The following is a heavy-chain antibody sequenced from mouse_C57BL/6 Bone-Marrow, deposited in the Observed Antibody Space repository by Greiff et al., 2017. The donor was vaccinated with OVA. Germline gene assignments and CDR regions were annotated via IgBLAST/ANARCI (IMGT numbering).Heavy chain of an antibody. Sequence: EVLLVESVAELVRPGASVKLSCTASGYNIKNTYMHWVTQRPEQGLEWIGRIDPANGNTKYDPQFQGKAPITADTSSTPAYLQLSSLPSEDPAIYYCSRGWSTPGYWGQGTTLTVSA. CDR1: GYNIKNTY. CDR3: SRGWSTPGY. D-gene: IGHD5-1*01. V-gene: IGHV14-3*01. J-gene: IGHJ2*01. CDR2: IDPANGNT.